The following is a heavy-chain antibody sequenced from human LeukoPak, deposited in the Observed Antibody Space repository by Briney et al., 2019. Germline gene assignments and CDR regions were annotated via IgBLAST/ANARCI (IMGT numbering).Heavy chain of an antibody. D-gene: IGHD3-16*02. Sequence: ASVKVSCKASGGTFSSYAISWVRQAPGQGLEWMGGIIPIFGTADYAQKFQGRVTITADESTSTAYMELNSLRSEDTAVYYCAREPMYYDYVWGSYRHFDYWGQGTLVTVSS. CDR1: GGTFSSYA. CDR3: AREPMYYDYVWGSYRHFDY. CDR2: IIPIFGTA. V-gene: IGHV1-69*13. J-gene: IGHJ4*02.